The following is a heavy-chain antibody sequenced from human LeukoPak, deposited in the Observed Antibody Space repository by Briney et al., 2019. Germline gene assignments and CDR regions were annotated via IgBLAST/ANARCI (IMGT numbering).Heavy chain of an antibody. J-gene: IGHJ4*02. Sequence: GGSLRLSCAASGFTFNNYWMHWVRQAPGKGLVWGSLIYSDGGNSFYTDSVKGPFTIARDNSKNQLYLKMNSIRADDTAVYYCARDGVGTTPFDFWGQGTLVTVSS. CDR3: ARDGVGTTPFDF. CDR2: IYSDGGNS. CDR1: GFTFNNYW. V-gene: IGHV3-74*01. D-gene: IGHD1-26*01.